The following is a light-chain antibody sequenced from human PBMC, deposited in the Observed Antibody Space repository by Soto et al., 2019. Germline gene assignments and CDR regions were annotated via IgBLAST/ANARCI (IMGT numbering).Light chain of an antibody. CDR1: QNIKNW. J-gene: IGKJ1*01. V-gene: IGKV1-5*01. Sequence: DIEMPPSPSTLSGSVGDRVPITLRASQNIKNWLAWYQQRPGQAPKLLISEGSSLESGVPSTFSGTASGTEFTLTISSLQPDDFATYYCQQYNSFPWTVGQGTTVDIK. CDR2: EGS. CDR3: QQYNSFPWT.